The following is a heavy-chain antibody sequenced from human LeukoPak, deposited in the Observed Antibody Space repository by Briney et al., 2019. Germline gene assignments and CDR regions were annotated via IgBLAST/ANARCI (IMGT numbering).Heavy chain of an antibody. CDR2: FDPEDGET. CDR3: ATGYCTNGVCSGSLGHYYGMDV. J-gene: IGHJ6*02. D-gene: IGHD2-8*01. V-gene: IGHV1-24*01. Sequence: GASVKVSCKVSGYTLTELSMHWVRQAPGKGLEWMGGFDPEDGETIYAQKFQGRVTMTEDTSTDTAYMELSSLRSEDTAVYYCATGYCTNGVCSGSLGHYYGMDVWGQGTTVTVSS. CDR1: GYTLTELS.